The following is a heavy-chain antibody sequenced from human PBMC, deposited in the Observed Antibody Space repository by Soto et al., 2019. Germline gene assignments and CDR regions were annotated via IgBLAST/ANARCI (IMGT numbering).Heavy chain of an antibody. CDR3: ARVDYYGSGSYLNWFDP. CDR2: ISSSSSYT. V-gene: IGHV3-11*06. D-gene: IGHD3-10*01. Sequence: GGSLRLSCAASGFTFSDYYMSWIRQAPGKGLEWVSYISSSSSYTNYADSVKGRLTISRDNAKNSLYLQMNSLRAEDTAVYYCARVDYYGSGSYLNWFDPWGQGTLVTVSS. CDR1: GFTFSDYY. J-gene: IGHJ5*02.